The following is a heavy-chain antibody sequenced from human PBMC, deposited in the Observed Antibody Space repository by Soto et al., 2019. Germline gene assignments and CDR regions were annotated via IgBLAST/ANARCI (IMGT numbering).Heavy chain of an antibody. D-gene: IGHD3-10*01. CDR1: GFTFSTYG. Sequence: DVQLLESGGGLVQWGGSLRLSCVTSGFTFSTYGMTWVRQAPGKGLEWVSYGDSGGSRYYAESVKGRFTISRDNSKNTLSLEMNSLRAEDTATYYCVKFRGRAYPYYYMDVWGKGTTVTVSS. J-gene: IGHJ6*03. CDR2: YGDSGGSR. CDR3: VKFRGRAYPYYYMDV. V-gene: IGHV3-23*01.